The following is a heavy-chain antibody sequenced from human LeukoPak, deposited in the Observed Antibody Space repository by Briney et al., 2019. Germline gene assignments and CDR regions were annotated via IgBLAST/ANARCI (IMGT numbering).Heavy chain of an antibody. CDR3: ARGSHFRTTVTTRDFDY. Sequence: ASVKVSCKASGYTFTGYYMHWVRQAPGQGLEWMGWIIPNSGGTNYAQKFQGRVTMTRDTSISTAYMELSRLRSDDTAVYYCARGSHFRTTVTTRDFDYWGQGTLVTVSS. V-gene: IGHV1-2*02. CDR2: IIPNSGGT. J-gene: IGHJ4*02. D-gene: IGHD4-11*01. CDR1: GYTFTGYY.